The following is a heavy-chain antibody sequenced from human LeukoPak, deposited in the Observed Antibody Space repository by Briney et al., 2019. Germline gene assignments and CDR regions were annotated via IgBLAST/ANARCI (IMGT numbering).Heavy chain of an antibody. CDR2: FDPEDGET. CDR3: ARGRVSRRFGELSLGY. CDR1: GYTLTELS. Sequence: ASVKVSCTVSGYTLTELSMHWVRQAPGKGLEWMGGFDPEDGETIYAQRFQGRVTMTEDTSTDTAYMELSSLRSEDTAVYYCARGRVSRRFGELSLGYWGQGTLVTVSS. J-gene: IGHJ4*02. V-gene: IGHV1-24*01. D-gene: IGHD3-10*01.